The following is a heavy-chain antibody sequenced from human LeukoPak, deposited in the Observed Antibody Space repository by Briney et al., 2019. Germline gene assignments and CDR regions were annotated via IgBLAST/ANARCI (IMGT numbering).Heavy chain of an antibody. CDR2: IYTSGST. CDR3: ARVSVGGYDILTGPWREAAFDI. CDR1: GGSISSYY. D-gene: IGHD3-9*01. V-gene: IGHV4-4*07. J-gene: IGHJ3*02. Sequence: PSETLSLTCTVSGGSISSYYWSWIRQPAGKGLEWIGRIYTSGSTNYNPSLKSRVTMSVDTSKNQFSLKLSSVTAADTAVYYCARVSVGGYDILTGPWREAAFDIWGQGTMVTVSS.